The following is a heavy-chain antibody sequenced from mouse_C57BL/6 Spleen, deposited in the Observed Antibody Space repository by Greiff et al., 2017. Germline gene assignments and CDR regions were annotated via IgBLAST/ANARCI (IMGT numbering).Heavy chain of an antibody. CDR3: ARGITTYFDV. CDR2: IDPSDSYT. J-gene: IGHJ1*03. Sequence: VQLQQPGAELVRPGTSVKLSCKASGYTFTSYWMHWVKQRPGQGLEWIGVIDPSDSYTNYNQKFKGKATLTVDTSSSTAYMQLSSLTSEDSAVYYCARGITTYFDVWGTGTTVTVSS. CDR1: GYTFTSYW. D-gene: IGHD2-4*01. V-gene: IGHV1-59*01.